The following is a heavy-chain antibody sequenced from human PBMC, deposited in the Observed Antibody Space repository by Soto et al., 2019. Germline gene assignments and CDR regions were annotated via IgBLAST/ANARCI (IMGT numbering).Heavy chain of an antibody. J-gene: IGHJ5*02. Sequence: GGSLRLSCAASGFSFSSYWMSWVRQAPGKGLEWVANINQDGSEKYYVDSVKGRFTISRDNAKNSLYLQMNSLRAEDTAVYYCASPTPVKSPWGQGTLVPVSS. CDR3: ASPTPVKSP. CDR1: GFSFSSYW. CDR2: INQDGSEK. V-gene: IGHV3-7*01. D-gene: IGHD4-17*01.